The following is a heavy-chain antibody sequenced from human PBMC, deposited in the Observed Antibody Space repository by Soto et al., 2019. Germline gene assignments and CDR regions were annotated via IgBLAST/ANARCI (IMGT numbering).Heavy chain of an antibody. J-gene: IGHJ1*01. D-gene: IGHD3-22*01. CDR3: ARTNYYDSSAIWAEYFQH. CDR2: INPNSGGT. V-gene: IGHV1-2*04. Sequence: GASVKVSCKASGYTFTGYYMHWVRQAPGQGLEWMGWINPNSGGTNYAQKFQGWVTMTRDTSISTAYMELSRLRSDDTAVYYCARTNYYDSSAIWAEYFQHWGQGTLVTVSS. CDR1: GYTFTGYY.